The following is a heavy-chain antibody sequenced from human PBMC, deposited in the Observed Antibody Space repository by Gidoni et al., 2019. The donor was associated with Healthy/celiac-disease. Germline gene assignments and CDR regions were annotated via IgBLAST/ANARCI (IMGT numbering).Heavy chain of an antibody. CDR2: IDPSDSYT. CDR1: GYSFTSYW. D-gene: IGHD1-26*01. Sequence: EVQLVQSGAEVKKPGASLRISCKGSGYSFTSYWISWVRQMPGKGLEWMGRIDPSDSYTNYSPSFQGHVTISADKSISTAYLQWSSLKASDTAMYYCARHARGRSPHPLVDYWGQGTLVTVSS. J-gene: IGHJ4*02. CDR3: ARHARGRSPHPLVDY. V-gene: IGHV5-10-1*03.